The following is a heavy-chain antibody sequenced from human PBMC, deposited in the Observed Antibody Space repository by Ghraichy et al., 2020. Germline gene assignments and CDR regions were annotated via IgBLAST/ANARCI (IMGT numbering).Heavy chain of an antibody. V-gene: IGHV3-23*01. CDR2: ISGSGGST. CDR1: GFTFSSYA. Sequence: LSLTCAASGFTFSSYAMSWVRQAPGKGLEWVSAISGSGGSTYYADSVKGRFTISRDNSENTLYLQMSSLRAEDTALYYCAKCGSSTWRADYFDYWGQGTLVTVSS. CDR3: AKCGSSTWRADYFDY. D-gene: IGHD6-13*01. J-gene: IGHJ4*02.